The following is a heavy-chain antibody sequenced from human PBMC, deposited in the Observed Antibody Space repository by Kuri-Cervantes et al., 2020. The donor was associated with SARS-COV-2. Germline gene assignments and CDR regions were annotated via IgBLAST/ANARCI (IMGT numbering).Heavy chain of an antibody. CDR1: GFTVSTNY. CDR3: ARGGSCNSGTCFDY. CDR2: IYSSGNT. J-gene: IGHJ4*02. Sequence: GGSLRLSCAASGFTVSTNYMSWVRQAPGKGLEWVSLIYSSGNTHYADSVKGRFTISRDNSKNTLYLQLNSLRVDDTAVYYCARGGSCNSGTCFDYWGQGTLVTVSS. V-gene: IGHV3-53*01. D-gene: IGHD2-15*01.